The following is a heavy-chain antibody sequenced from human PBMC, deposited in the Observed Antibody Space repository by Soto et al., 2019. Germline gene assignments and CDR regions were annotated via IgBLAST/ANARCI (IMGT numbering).Heavy chain of an antibody. CDR2: INPATGAA. Sequence: QLHLVQSGAVVKKPGASVTVSCSASGYPVTAYYMHWVRQAPGRGLEWMGGINPATGAAKYTQTFRGGVTMPGDTSPGTVFRELSALTSGDTPALSWARGGGVGVAGSAAFDMWGQGTLVTVSS. CDR1: GYPVTAYY. D-gene: IGHD3-3*01. V-gene: IGHV1-2*02. CDR3: ARGGGVGVAGSAAFDM. J-gene: IGHJ3*02.